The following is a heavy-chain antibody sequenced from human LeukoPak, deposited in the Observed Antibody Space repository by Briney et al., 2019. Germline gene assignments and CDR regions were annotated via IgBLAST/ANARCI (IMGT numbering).Heavy chain of an antibody. Sequence: SETLSLTCTVSGGSISSYYWSWIRQPPGKGLEWIGYIYYSGSTNYNPSLKSRVTMSVDTSKNQFSLKLSSVTAADTAVYYCAMQFLERYYYMDVWGKGTTVTVSS. J-gene: IGHJ6*03. CDR2: IYYSGST. V-gene: IGHV4-59*12. CDR3: AMQFLERYYYMDV. CDR1: GGSISSYY. D-gene: IGHD3-3*01.